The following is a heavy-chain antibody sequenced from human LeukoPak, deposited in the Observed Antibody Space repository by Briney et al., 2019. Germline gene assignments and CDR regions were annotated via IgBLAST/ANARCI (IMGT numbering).Heavy chain of an antibody. CDR3: ASHGGYDIQKRDY. CDR1: GFTFSSYS. D-gene: IGHD5-12*01. CDR2: ISSSSSYI. J-gene: IGHJ4*02. V-gene: IGHV3-21*01. Sequence: GGSLRLSCAASGFTFSSYSMNWVRQAPGKGLEWVSSISSSSSYIYYADSVKGRFTISRDNAKNSLYLQMNSLRAEDTAVYYCASHGGYDIQKRDYWGQGTLVTVSS.